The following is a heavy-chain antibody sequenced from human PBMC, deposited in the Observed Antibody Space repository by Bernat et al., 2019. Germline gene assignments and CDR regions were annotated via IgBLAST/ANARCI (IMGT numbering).Heavy chain of an antibody. J-gene: IGHJ2*01. Sequence: QVQLVQSGAEVKKPGASVKVSCKASGYTFTSYGISWVRQAPGQGLEWMGLISAYNGNTNYAHKLQGRVTMTPDTSTSTAYMELRSLRSDDTDVYYCARDQDAIWYFDLWGRGTLVTVSS. CDR2: ISAYNGNT. CDR1: GYTFTSYG. CDR3: ARDQDAIWYFDL. V-gene: IGHV1-18*01.